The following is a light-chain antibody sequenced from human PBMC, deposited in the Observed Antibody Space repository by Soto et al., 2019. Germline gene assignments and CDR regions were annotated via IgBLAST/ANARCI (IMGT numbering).Light chain of an antibody. CDR1: QSVLHSSKNENY. CDR3: QQYYNTPYT. J-gene: IGKJ2*01. Sequence: DIVMTQSPDSLAVSLGERATINCKSSQSVLHSSKNENYLSWYQQKPGQPPKLLIYWASTRESGVPDRFSGSGSGTDFPPTIDSLQAEDVAVYYCQQYYNTPYTFGQGTKLEIK. V-gene: IGKV4-1*01. CDR2: WAS.